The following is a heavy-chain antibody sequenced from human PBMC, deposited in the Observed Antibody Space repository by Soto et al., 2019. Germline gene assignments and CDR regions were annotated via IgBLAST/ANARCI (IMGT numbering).Heavy chain of an antibody. J-gene: IGHJ5*02. CDR3: ARDPCFAGIPFGT. CDR2: HMPMVATT. V-gene: IGHV1-69*01. D-gene: IGHD3-16*01. CDR1: GGSFTKFA. Sequence: QVQLVQSGAEVKMPESSVKVSCKASGGSFTKFAISWVRQAPGKGLEWTGGHMPMVATTDYALKFQGRVTITADESTSTAYMEPSSLRSDDTAVYYCARDPCFAGIPFGTWGQGTLVTVSS.